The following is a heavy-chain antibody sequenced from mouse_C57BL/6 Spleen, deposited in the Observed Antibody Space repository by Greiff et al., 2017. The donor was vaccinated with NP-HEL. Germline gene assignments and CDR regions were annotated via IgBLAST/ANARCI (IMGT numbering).Heavy chain of an antibody. J-gene: IGHJ3*01. D-gene: IGHD1-1*01. CDR1: GFSFNTYA. CDR2: IRSKSNNYAT. V-gene: IGHV10-1*01. CDR3: VRDYGSRPWFAY. Sequence: EVQLVESGGGLVQPKGSLKLSCAASGFSFNTYAMNWVRQAPGKGLEWVARIRSKSNNYATYYADSVKDRFTISRDDSESMLYPQMNNLKTEDTAMYYCVRDYGSRPWFAYWGQGTLVTVSA.